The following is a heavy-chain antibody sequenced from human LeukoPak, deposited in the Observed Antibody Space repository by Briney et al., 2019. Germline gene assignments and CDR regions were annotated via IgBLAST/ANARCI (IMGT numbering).Heavy chain of an antibody. Sequence: GGSLRLSCAASGFTFSSYRMNWVRQAPGKGLEWVSSISSSSSYIYYADSVKGRFTISRDNAKNSLYLQMNSLRAEDTAVYYCARFIYDFWSGYPPYFDYWGQGTLVTVSS. CDR1: GFTFSSYR. CDR3: ARFIYDFWSGYPPYFDY. D-gene: IGHD3-3*01. V-gene: IGHV3-21*01. J-gene: IGHJ4*02. CDR2: ISSSSSYI.